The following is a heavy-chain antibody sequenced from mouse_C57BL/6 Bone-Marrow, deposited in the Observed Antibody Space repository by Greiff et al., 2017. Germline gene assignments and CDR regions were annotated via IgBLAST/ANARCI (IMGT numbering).Heavy chain of an antibody. CDR2: INPNNGGT. J-gene: IGHJ3*01. D-gene: IGHD1-1*01. V-gene: IGHV1-26*01. CDR3: ARRNYYGSRVGFAY. CDR1: GYTFTDYY. Sequence: EVQLQQSGPELVKPGASVKISCKASGYTFTDYYMNWVKQSHGKSLEWIGDINPNNGGTSYNQKFKGKATLTVDKSSSTAYMELRSLTSEDSAVYYCARRNYYGSRVGFAYWGQGTLVTVSA.